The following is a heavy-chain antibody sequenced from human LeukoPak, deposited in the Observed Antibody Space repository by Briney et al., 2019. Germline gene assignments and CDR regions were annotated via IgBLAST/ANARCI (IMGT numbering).Heavy chain of an antibody. D-gene: IGHD3-22*01. J-gene: IGHJ5*02. CDR3: ARVGRYYYDSSGYYRKGWFDP. V-gene: IGHV4-59*01. CDR2: IYYSGST. Sequence: KPSETLSLTCTVSGGSISSYYWSWIRQPPGKGLEWIGYIYYSGSTNYNPSLKSRVTISVDTSKNQSSLKLSSVTAADTAVYYCARVGRYYYDSSGYYRKGWFDPWGQGTLVTVSS. CDR1: GGSISSYY.